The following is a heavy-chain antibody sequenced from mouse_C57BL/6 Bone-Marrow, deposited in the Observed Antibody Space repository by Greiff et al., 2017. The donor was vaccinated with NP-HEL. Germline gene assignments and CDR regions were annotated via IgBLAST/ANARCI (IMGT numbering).Heavy chain of an antibody. J-gene: IGHJ1*03. CDR1: GYAFSSSW. CDR2: IYPGDGDT. V-gene: IGHV1-82*01. Sequence: VQLQQSGPELVKPGASVKISCKASGYAFSSSWMNWVKQRPGKGLEWIGRIYPGDGDTNYNGKFKGKATLTADKSSSTAYMQLSSLTSEDSAVSFCSCGDYCSSCWYFDVWGTGTTVTVSS. D-gene: IGHD1-1*01. CDR3: SCGDYCSSCWYFDV.